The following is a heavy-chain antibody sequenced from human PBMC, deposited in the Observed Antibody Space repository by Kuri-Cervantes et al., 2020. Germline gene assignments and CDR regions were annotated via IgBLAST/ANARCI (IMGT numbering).Heavy chain of an antibody. CDR2: IKQDGSEK. CDR1: GFTFSSYW. V-gene: IGHV3-7*03. J-gene: IGHJ4*02. Sequence: GESLKISSAASGFTFSSYWMSGVRQAPGKGLEWVANIKQDGSEKYYVDSVKGRFTISRDNAKNSLYLQMNSLRAEDTALYYCAKERSVTTGYYFDYWGQGTLVTVSS. D-gene: IGHD4-17*01. CDR3: AKERSVTTGYYFDY.